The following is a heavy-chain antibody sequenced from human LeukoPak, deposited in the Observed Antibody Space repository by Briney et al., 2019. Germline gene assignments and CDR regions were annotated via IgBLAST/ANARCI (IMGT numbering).Heavy chain of an antibody. V-gene: IGHV4-59*01. D-gene: IGHD2-15*01. CDR1: GGSISSYY. Sequence: PSETLSLTCTVSGGSISSYYWSWIRQPPGKPLEWIGYIYYSGSGSTNYNPSLKSRVTISIDTSKNQFSLKLSSVTAADTAVYYCARDKSGGSYMAFDIWGQGTMVTVSS. CDR3: ARDKSGGSYMAFDI. J-gene: IGHJ3*02. CDR2: IYYSGSGST.